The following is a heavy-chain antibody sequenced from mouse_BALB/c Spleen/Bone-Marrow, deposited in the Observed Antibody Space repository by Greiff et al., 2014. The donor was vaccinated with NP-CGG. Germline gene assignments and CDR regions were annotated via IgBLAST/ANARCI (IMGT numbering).Heavy chain of an antibody. CDR3: AREGAYYRYDYAMDY. CDR2: IHYSGST. CDR1: GYSITSGYS. Sequence: VQLQQSGPDLVKPSQSLSLTCTVTGYSITSGYSWHWIRQFPENKLEWMGYIHYSGSTNYNPSLKSRISITRDTSKNQFFLQLNSVTTEDTATYYCAREGAYYRYDYAMDYWGQGTSVTVSS. J-gene: IGHJ4*01. D-gene: IGHD2-14*01. V-gene: IGHV3-1*02.